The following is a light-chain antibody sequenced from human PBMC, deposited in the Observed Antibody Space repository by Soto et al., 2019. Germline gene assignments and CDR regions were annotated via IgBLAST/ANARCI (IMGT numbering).Light chain of an antibody. CDR1: QSIDNY. CDR3: QQSYSTHTWT. Sequence: DIQVTQSPSSLAASVRDRVTITCRASQSIDNYLNWYQQKPGKAPKLLIYAASSLQSGVTSRFSGSGSGTDFTLTTSSLQPEDFATYYCQQSYSTHTWTFGQGTKVDIK. CDR2: AAS. V-gene: IGKV1-39*01. J-gene: IGKJ1*01.